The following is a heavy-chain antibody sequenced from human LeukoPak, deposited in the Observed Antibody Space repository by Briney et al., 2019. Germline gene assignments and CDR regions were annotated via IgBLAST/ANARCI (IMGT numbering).Heavy chain of an antibody. V-gene: IGHV1-8*01. CDR2: MNPNSGNT. D-gene: IGHD3-22*01. CDR1: GYTFTSYD. CDR3: TNDGGGYQWGDFFDF. J-gene: IGHJ4*02. Sequence: ASVKVSCKASGYTFTSYDINWVRQATGQGLEWMGWMNPNSGNTGYAQKFQGRVTMTRNTSISTAYMELSSLRSDDTAVYATTNDGGGYQWGDFFDFWGQGTLVTVSS.